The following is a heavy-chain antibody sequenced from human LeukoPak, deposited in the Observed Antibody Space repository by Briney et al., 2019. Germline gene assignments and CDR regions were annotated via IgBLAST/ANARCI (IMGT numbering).Heavy chain of an antibody. CDR2: IYYTGST. D-gene: IGHD3-16*02. J-gene: IGHJ4*02. CDR1: GGSISSYY. Sequence: SETLSLTCTVSGGSISSYYWSWIRQPPGRGLEWVAYIYYTGSTNYNPSLKSRVTISVDTSKNQFSLKLSSVAAADTAVYYCARDSGSYPFAYWGQGTLVTVSS. V-gene: IGHV4-59*01. CDR3: ARDSGSYPFAY.